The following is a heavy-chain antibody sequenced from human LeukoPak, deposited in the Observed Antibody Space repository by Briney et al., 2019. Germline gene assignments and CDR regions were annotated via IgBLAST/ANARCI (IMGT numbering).Heavy chain of an antibody. CDR3: ARLSGFAVVLSYFDY. Sequence: SETLSLTCTVSGGSISSYYWSWIRQPPGKGLEWIGYIYYSGSTNYNPSLKSRVTISVDTSKNQFSLKLSSVTAADTAVYYCARLSGFAVVLSYFDYWGQGTLVTVSS. D-gene: IGHD3-3*01. CDR1: GGSISSYY. CDR2: IYYSGST. V-gene: IGHV4-59*01. J-gene: IGHJ4*02.